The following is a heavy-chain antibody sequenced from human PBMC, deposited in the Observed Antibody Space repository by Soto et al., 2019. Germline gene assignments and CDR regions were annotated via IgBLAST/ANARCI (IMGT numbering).Heavy chain of an antibody. CDR2: IHSGGDT. CDR1: GFAVSSNY. J-gene: IGHJ6*02. CDR3: ARSRTGTTYGGMDV. V-gene: IGHV3-66*01. Sequence: EVQVVESGGDLVQPGGSLRLSCAASGFAVSSNYMTWVRQAPGKGLEWVSVIHSGGDTHYADSVRGRFTISRDNSKNTLYLQINSLRAEDTAVYYCARSRTGTTYGGMDVWGQGTTVTVSS. D-gene: IGHD1-7*01.